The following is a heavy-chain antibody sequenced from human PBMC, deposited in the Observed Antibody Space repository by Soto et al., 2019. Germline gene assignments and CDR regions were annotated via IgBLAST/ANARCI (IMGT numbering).Heavy chain of an antibody. CDR1: GGTFSSYA. V-gene: IGHV1-69*01. Sequence: QVQLVQSGAGVKKPGSSVKVSCKASGGTFSSYAISWVRQAPGQGLEWMGGIIPIFGTANYAQKFQGRVTITADESTSTAYMELSSLRSEDTAVYYCASWGYYYDSSGYYRNGFDYWGQGTLVTVSS. D-gene: IGHD3-22*01. CDR2: IIPIFGTA. CDR3: ASWGYYYDSSGYYRNGFDY. J-gene: IGHJ4*02.